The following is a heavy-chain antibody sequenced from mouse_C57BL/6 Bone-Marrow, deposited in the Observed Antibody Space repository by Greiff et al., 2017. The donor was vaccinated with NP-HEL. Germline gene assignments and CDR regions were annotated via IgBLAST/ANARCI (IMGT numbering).Heavy chain of an antibody. V-gene: IGHV1-81*01. Sequence: VQLQESGAELARPGASVKLSCKASGYTFTSYGTSWVKQRTGQGLEWIGEIYPRSGNTYYNEKFKGKATLTADKSSSTAYMELRSLTSEDSAVYFDASPGDYYGSSYYFDYWGQGTTLTVSS. CDR3: ASPGDYYGSSYYFDY. CDR2: IYPRSGNT. J-gene: IGHJ2*01. D-gene: IGHD1-1*01. CDR1: GYTFTSYG.